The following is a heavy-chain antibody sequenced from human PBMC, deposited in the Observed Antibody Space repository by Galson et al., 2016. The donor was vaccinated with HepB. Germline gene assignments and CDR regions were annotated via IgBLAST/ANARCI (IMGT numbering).Heavy chain of an antibody. Sequence: SLRLSCATSGFTFTSYNMNWVRQAPGKGLEWVSSIRSGSSYIYYADSVKGRFTISRDNVKKSLYLQMNSLRPEDTAVYYCARVREQQLLDAFDIWGQGTMVTVSS. V-gene: IGHV3-21*01. J-gene: IGHJ3*02. CDR3: ARVREQQLLDAFDI. CDR1: GFTFTSYN. CDR2: IRSGSSYI. D-gene: IGHD6-13*01.